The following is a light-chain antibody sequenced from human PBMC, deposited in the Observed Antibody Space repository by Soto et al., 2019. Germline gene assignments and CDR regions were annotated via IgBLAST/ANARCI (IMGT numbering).Light chain of an antibody. V-gene: IGKV3D-20*01. CDR2: DAS. J-gene: IGKJ1*01. CDR1: QSVSSGY. Sequence: EIVLTQTPATLSLSPGERATLSCGASQSVSSGYIAWYQQKPGLAPRLLIFDASRRATGIPDRFSGSGSGTDFTLTISRLEPEDFAVYYCQRYGTSPRTFGQGTKVEI. CDR3: QRYGTSPRT.